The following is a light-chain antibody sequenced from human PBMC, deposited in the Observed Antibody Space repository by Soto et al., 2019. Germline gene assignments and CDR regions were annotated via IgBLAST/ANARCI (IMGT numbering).Light chain of an antibody. J-gene: IGLJ2*01. Sequence: SYELTQAPSVSVAPGHTARITCGGNNIAIKSVHWYQQQPGQAPVLVVYDDGDRPSGIPERFSGYNSGNTATLTITRVEAGDEADYHCQVWDSSSDHRVVFGGGTKVTVL. CDR3: QVWDSSSDHRVV. CDR2: DDG. CDR1: NIAIKS. V-gene: IGLV3-21*02.